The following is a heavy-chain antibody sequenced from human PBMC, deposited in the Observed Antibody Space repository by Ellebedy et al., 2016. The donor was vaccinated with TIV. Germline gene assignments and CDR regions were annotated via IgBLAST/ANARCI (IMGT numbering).Heavy chain of an antibody. CDR2: INHSGST. D-gene: IGHD5-18*01. CDR3: ARVYSYGYSDAFDI. V-gene: IGHV4-34*01. Sequence: SETLSLTXAVYGGSFSGYYWSWIRQPPGKGLEWIGEINHSGSTNYNPSLKSRVTISVDTSKNQFSLKLSSVTAADTAVYYCARVYSYGYSDAFDIWGQGTMVTVSS. CDR1: GGSFSGYY. J-gene: IGHJ3*02.